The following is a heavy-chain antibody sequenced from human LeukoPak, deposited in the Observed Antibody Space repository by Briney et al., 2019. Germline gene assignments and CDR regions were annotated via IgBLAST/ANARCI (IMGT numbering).Heavy chain of an antibody. Sequence: VASVKVSCKASGYTFTSYAMPWVRQAPGQRLEWMGWINAGNGNTKYSQKFQGRVTITRDTSASTAYMELSSLRSEDTAVYYCARESSVPYYYGSGSSFDYWGQGTLVTVSS. D-gene: IGHD3-10*01. V-gene: IGHV1-3*01. CDR1: GYTFTSYA. J-gene: IGHJ4*02. CDR2: INAGNGNT. CDR3: ARESSVPYYYGSGSSFDY.